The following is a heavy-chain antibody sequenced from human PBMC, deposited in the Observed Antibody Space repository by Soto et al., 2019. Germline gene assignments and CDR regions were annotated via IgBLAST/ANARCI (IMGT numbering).Heavy chain of an antibody. J-gene: IGHJ6*03. D-gene: IGHD2-2*02. CDR3: ATLYGPRRTYYYYMDV. Sequence: GASVKVSCKVSGYTLTELSMHWVRQAPGKGLEWMGGFDPEDGETIYAQKFQGRVTMTEDTSTDTAYMELSSLRSEDTAVYYCATLYGPRRTYYYYMDVWGKGTTVTVSS. V-gene: IGHV1-24*01. CDR1: GYTLTELS. CDR2: FDPEDGET.